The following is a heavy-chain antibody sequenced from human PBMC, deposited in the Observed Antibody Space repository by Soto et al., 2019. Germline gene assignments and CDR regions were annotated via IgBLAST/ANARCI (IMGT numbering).Heavy chain of an antibody. CDR1: GFTFNTYA. V-gene: IGHV3-30*04. J-gene: IGHJ4*02. D-gene: IGHD5-18*01. Sequence: QVQLVESGGGVVQPGRSLRLSCAASGFTFNTYAIHWVRQAPGKGLEWVAVMSHDGGNKYYAESVKGRFTISRDNSKNTLYLQMNSLRAEDTAVYYCARDHGYSYADYWGQGTLVTVSS. CDR3: ARDHGYSYADY. CDR2: MSHDGGNK.